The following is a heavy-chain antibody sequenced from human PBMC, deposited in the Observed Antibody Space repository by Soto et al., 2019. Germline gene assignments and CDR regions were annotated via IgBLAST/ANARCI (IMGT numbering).Heavy chain of an antibody. V-gene: IGHV4-61*01. D-gene: IGHD1-26*01. CDR3: AREDMSGTYPFGS. Sequence: QVQLQESGPKLVKPSETLSLTCRVSGGSVSSQTHFWSWIRQAPGKGLEWIGYVYYSGITNSNPSLKSRVTISADTSNNQIFLSLTSVTAADTAVYFCAREDMSGTYPFGSWGQGTLVTVSS. CDR2: VYYSGIT. CDR1: GGSVSSQTHF. J-gene: IGHJ4*02.